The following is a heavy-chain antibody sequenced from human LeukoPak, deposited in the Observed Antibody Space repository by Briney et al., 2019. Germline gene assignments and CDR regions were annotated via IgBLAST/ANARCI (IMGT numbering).Heavy chain of an antibody. CDR3: ARHAYYDFWSGYSPFDY. D-gene: IGHD3-3*01. CDR1: GGSISSYC. J-gene: IGHJ4*02. CDR2: IYYSGST. V-gene: IGHV4-59*01. Sequence: PSETLSLTCTVAGGSISSYCWSWIRQPPGKGLEWIGYIYYSGSTNYNPSLKSRVTISVDTSKNQFSLKLSSVTAADTAVYYCARHAYYDFWSGYSPFDYWGQGTLVTVSS.